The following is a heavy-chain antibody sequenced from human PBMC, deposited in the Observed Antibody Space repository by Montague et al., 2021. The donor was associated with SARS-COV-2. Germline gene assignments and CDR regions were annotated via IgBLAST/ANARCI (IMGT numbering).Heavy chain of an antibody. CDR3: ARDIGSAGIYYYYGMDV. V-gene: IGHV6-1*01. CDR1: GDSVSDLRGR. J-gene: IGHJ6*04. CDR2: THYKTKWFY. D-gene: IGHD3-10*01. Sequence: CAISGDSVSDLRGRSNGLTQSPSNEHDGLGRTHYKTKWFYDYAVXLKSRLTIKPDTSKNQFSLQLNSVTPEDTAVYYCARDIGSAGIYYYYGMDVWGKGTTVTVSS.